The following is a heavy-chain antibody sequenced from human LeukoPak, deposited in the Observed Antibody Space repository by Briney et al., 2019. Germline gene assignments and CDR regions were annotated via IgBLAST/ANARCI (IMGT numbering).Heavy chain of an antibody. V-gene: IGHV4-34*01. D-gene: IGHD3-16*01. CDR3: ARAPLYGGVKDAHDY. CDR2: IGHSGSP. Sequence: SETLSLTCAVYGGSFSGYYWNWIRQPPGKGLEWIGEIGHSGSPNYNPSLKSRVTISVDSSRNQFSLKLRFVTAADTAVYYCARAPLYGGVKDAHDYWGQGTLVTVSS. J-gene: IGHJ4*02. CDR1: GGSFSGYY.